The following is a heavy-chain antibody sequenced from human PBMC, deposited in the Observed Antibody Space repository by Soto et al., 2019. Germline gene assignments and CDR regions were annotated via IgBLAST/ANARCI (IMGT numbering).Heavy chain of an antibody. CDR3: ARRSPYVDYVGD. CDR2: IIPIFGTA. Sequence: QVQLVQSGAEVKKPGSSVKVSCKASGGTFSSYAISWVRQAPGQGLEWMGGIIPIFGTANYAQKFQGRVTIPADESTIISNIVLSSLRSENTAVYFCARRSPYVDYVGDWGQGTLVTVSS. J-gene: IGHJ4*02. V-gene: IGHV1-69*12. CDR1: GGTFSSYA. D-gene: IGHD4-17*01.